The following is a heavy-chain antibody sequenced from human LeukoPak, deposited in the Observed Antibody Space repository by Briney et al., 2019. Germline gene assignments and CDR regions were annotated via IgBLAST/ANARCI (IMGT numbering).Heavy chain of an antibody. V-gene: IGHV4-61*01. Sequence: SETLSLTCTVSGGSVSGGSYYWSWIRQPPGKGLEWIGYIYYSGSTNYDPSLKSRVTISVDTSKNQCSLRLSAVTAANTAVYNCPRTSGYDYSFAYWGQGTLVTVSS. CDR3: PRTSGYDYSFAY. CDR2: IYYSGST. D-gene: IGHD5-12*01. J-gene: IGHJ4*02. CDR1: GGSVSGGSYY.